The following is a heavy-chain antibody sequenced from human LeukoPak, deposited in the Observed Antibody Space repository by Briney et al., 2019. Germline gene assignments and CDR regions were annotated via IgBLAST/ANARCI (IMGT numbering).Heavy chain of an antibody. CDR1: GFTFSSYA. V-gene: IGHV3-9*01. Sequence: GGSLRLSCAASGFTFSSYAMHWVRQAPGKGLEWVSGISWNSGSIGYADSVKGRFTISRDNAKNSLYLQMNSLRAEDTALYYCAKAAGPMDYWGQGTLVTVSS. CDR3: AKAAGPMDY. J-gene: IGHJ4*02. CDR2: ISWNSGSI. D-gene: IGHD3-10*01.